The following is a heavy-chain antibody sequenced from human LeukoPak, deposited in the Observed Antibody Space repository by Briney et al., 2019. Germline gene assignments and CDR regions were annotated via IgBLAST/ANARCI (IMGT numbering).Heavy chain of an antibody. V-gene: IGHV3-48*01. J-gene: IGHJ6*03. D-gene: IGHD6-13*01. CDR3: ARDGSGNYYYYMDV. CDR2: ISSSSSTI. Sequence: GGSLRLSCAASGFTFSSYSMNWVRQAPGKGLEWVSYISSSSSTIYYADSVKGRFTISRDNAKNSLYLQMNSLRAEDTAVYYCARDGSGNYYYYMDVWGKGTTVTVSS. CDR1: GFTFSSYS.